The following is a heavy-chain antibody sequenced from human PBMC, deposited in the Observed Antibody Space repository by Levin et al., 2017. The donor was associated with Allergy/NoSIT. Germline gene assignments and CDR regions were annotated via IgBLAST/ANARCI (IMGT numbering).Heavy chain of an antibody. CDR2: INSDGSST. Sequence: GESLKISCAASGFTFSSYWMHWVRQAPGKGLVWVSRINSDGSSTSYADSVKGRFTISRDNAKNTLYLQMNSLRAEDTAVYYCAREATWSFDYWGQGTLVTVSS. CDR1: GFTFSSYW. CDR3: AREATWSFDY. D-gene: IGHD5-12*01. J-gene: IGHJ4*02. V-gene: IGHV3-74*01.